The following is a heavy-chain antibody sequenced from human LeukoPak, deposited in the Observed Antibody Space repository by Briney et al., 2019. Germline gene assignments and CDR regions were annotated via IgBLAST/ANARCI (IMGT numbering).Heavy chain of an antibody. CDR3: ARDREYCSSTSCYNWFDP. D-gene: IGHD2-2*01. Sequence: GGSLRLSCAASGFTFSSYSMNWVRQAPGKGLEWVSYISSSSTTIYYADSVEGRFTISRDNAKNSLYLQMNSLRAEDTAVYYCARDREYCSSTSCYNWFDPWGQGTLVTVSS. CDR1: GFTFSSYS. J-gene: IGHJ5*02. V-gene: IGHV3-48*04. CDR2: ISSSSTTI.